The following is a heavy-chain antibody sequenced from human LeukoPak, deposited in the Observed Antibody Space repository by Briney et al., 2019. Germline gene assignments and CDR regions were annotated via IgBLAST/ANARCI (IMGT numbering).Heavy chain of an antibody. J-gene: IGHJ3*02. CDR3: ARSLWWYPEDAFDI. D-gene: IGHD4-23*01. V-gene: IGHV1-69*05. CDR1: GGTFSSYA. Sequence: SSVKVSCKDSGGTFSSYAISWVRQAPGQGLEWMGGIIPIFGTANYAQKFQGRVTITTDESTSTAYMELSSLRSEDTAVYYCARSLWWYPEDAFDIWGQGTMVTVSS. CDR2: IIPIFGTA.